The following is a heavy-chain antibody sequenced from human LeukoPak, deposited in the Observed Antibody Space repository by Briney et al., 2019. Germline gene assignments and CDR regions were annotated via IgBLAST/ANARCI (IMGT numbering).Heavy chain of an antibody. Sequence: ETSETLSLTCTVSGGSISSYYWSWIRQPPGKGLEWIGHIYYSGSTNYNPSLKSRVTISVDTSKNQFSLKLSSVTAADAAVYYCARGTDLSSSWYDYWGQGTLVTVSS. J-gene: IGHJ4*02. CDR3: ARGTDLSSSWYDY. D-gene: IGHD6-13*01. V-gene: IGHV4-59*01. CDR2: IYYSGST. CDR1: GGSISSYY.